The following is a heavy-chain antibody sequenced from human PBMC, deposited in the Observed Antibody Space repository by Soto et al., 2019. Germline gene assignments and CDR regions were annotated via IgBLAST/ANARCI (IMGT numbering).Heavy chain of an antibody. D-gene: IGHD3-9*01. J-gene: IGHJ4*02. V-gene: IGHV5-10-1*01. Sequence: GESLKISCKGSGYSFTSYWISWVRQMPGKGLEWMGRIDPSDSYTNYSPSFQGHVTIPAYKSISTAYLQWSSLKASDTAMYYCAIIPPLYDILTGSGYWGQGTLVTVSS. CDR2: IDPSDSYT. CDR3: AIIPPLYDILTGSGY. CDR1: GYSFTSYW.